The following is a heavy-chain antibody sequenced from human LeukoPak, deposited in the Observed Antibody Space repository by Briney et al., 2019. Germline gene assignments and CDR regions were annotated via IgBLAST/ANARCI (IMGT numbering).Heavy chain of an antibody. D-gene: IGHD5-18*01. V-gene: IGHV3-33*08. Sequence: GGSLRLSCAASGFTFSKYGMHWVRQAPGKGLEWVAVIWYDGSNKDYADSVKGRSTISRDNTKNTLYLQMDSLRVEDTAVYYCARAEGYGYYFEYCGQGTLVSVSS. CDR1: GFTFSKYG. J-gene: IGHJ4*02. CDR3: ARAEGYGYYFEY. CDR2: IWYDGSNK.